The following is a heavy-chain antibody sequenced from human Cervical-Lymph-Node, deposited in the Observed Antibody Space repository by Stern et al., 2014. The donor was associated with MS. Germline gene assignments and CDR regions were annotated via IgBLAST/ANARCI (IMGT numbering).Heavy chain of an antibody. D-gene: IGHD3-22*01. Sequence: QLVQSGAEVKKPGASVKVSCKASGYAFTGHFMHWVRQAPGQGLEWMGRINPNNGGTDFAQKFQGRVTMTRDSSIRTAYMELSRLTSDDTAVYYCARDEGRGNYYDATGSFDYWGQGTLVTVSS. J-gene: IGHJ4*02. V-gene: IGHV1-2*06. CDR2: INPNNGGT. CDR3: ARDEGRGNYYDATGSFDY. CDR1: GYAFTGHF.